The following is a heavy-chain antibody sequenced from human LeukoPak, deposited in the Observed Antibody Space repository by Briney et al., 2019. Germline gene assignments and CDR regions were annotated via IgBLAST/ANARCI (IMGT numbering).Heavy chain of an antibody. Sequence: PSETLSLTCTVSGGSISSGGYYWSWIRQHPGKGLEWIGYIYYSGSTYYNPSLKSRVTISVDTSKNQFSLKLSSVTAADTAVYYCARLHSNPYYFDYWGQGTLVTVSS. CDR2: IYYSGST. V-gene: IGHV4-31*03. D-gene: IGHD4-11*01. J-gene: IGHJ4*02. CDR3: ARLHSNPYYFDY. CDR1: GGSISSGGYY.